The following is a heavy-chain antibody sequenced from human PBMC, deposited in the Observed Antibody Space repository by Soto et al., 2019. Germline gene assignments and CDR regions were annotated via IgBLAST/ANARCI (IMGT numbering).Heavy chain of an antibody. CDR2: IIPILGIA. J-gene: IGHJ3*02. CDR3: ARGPPLVGATPDAFDI. D-gene: IGHD1-26*01. V-gene: IGHV1-69*02. CDR1: GGTFSSYT. Sequence: QVQLVQSGAEVKKPGSSVKVSCKASGGTFSSYTISWVRQAPGQGLEWMGRIIPILGIANYAQKFQGRVTITXAKXTXTAYMELSSLRSEDTAVYYCARGPPLVGATPDAFDIWGQGTMVTVSS.